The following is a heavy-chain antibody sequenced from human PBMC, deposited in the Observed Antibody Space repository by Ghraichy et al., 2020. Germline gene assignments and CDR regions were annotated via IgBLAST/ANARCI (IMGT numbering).Heavy chain of an antibody. V-gene: IGHV1-18*01. Sequence: ASVKVSCKSAGYNFMSYGIAWVRQAPGQGLEWLGWISGLNGNTEYTQRLQGRLTMSTDTSTSTAYLEVTSLRSDDTAVYYFARLSLSIGGTVPHFLPYYGMDLWGQGPRSPSP. CDR1: GYNFMSYG. D-gene: IGHD3-16*01. CDR2: ISGLNGNT. J-gene: IGHJ6*02. CDR3: ARLSLSIGGTVPHFLPYYGMDL.